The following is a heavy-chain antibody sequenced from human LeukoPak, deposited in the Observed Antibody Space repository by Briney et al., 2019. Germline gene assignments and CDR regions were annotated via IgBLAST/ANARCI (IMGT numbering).Heavy chain of an antibody. J-gene: IGHJ4*02. CDR1: GFTFSSYA. V-gene: IGHV3-23*01. CDR2: ISGRDGST. CDR3: ASSSDRPNFDY. Sequence: GGSLRLSCVASGFTFSSYAMSWVRQAPGKGLEWVSGISGRDGSTYYADSVRGRFTISRDNSKNTLYLQMNSLRAEDTAVYYCASSSDRPNFDYWGQGTLVTVSS. D-gene: IGHD2-21*02.